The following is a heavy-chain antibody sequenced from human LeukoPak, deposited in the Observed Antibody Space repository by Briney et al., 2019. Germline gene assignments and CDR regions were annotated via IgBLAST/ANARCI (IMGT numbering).Heavy chain of an antibody. CDR1: GFTFDDYA. CDR2: ISGSGDST. J-gene: IGHJ4*02. CDR3: ARRSGIAVAGAFDY. V-gene: IGHV3-23*01. D-gene: IGHD6-19*01. Sequence: GRYLRLSCAASGFTFDDYAMHWVRQAPGKGLEWVSGISGSGDSTYYADSVKGRFTISRDNSKNTLYLQMNSLRAEDTAVYYCARRSGIAVAGAFDYWGQGTLVTVSS.